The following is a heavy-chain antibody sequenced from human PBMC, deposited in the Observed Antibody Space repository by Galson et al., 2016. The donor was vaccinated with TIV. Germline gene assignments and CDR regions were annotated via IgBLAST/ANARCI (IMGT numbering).Heavy chain of an antibody. J-gene: IGHJ6*02. D-gene: IGHD7-27*01. Sequence: SLRLSCAASGFTFSNYHMNWVRQAPGKGLEWVSSISSTSNYIYYGDPVKGRFTISRDNAENSLHLHMNSLRAEDTAIYFCARTGNYYHYAMDVWGQGTTVTVSS. V-gene: IGHV3-21*01. CDR2: ISSTSNYI. CDR1: GFTFSNYH. CDR3: ARTGNYYHYAMDV.